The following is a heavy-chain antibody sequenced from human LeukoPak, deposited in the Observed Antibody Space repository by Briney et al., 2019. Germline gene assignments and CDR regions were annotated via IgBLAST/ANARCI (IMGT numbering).Heavy chain of an antibody. J-gene: IGHJ4*02. V-gene: IGHV3-33*06. Sequence: SGGSLRLSCAASGFTFSSYGMHWVRQAPGKGLEWVAVIWYDGSNKYYADSVKGRFTISRDNSKNTLYLQMNSLRAEDTAVYYCAKLPVAGLYFDYWGQGTLVTVSS. CDR3: AKLPVAGLYFDY. CDR2: IWYDGSNK. CDR1: GFTFSSYG. D-gene: IGHD6-19*01.